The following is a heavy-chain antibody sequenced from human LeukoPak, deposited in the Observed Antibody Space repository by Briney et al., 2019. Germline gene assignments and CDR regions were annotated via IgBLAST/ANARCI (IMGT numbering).Heavy chain of an antibody. J-gene: IGHJ4*02. Sequence: SETLSLTCAVYGGSFSGCYWSWIRQPPGKGLEWIGEINHSGSTNYNPSLKSRVPISVDTSKNQFSLKLSSVTAADTAVYYCARLRGRVYSNSTDYWGQGTLVTVSS. CDR2: INHSGST. D-gene: IGHD4-11*01. CDR1: GGSFSGCY. CDR3: ARLRGRVYSNSTDY. V-gene: IGHV4-34*01.